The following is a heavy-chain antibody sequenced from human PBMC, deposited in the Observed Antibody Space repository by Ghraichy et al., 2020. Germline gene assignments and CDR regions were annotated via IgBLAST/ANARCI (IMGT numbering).Heavy chain of an antibody. CDR3: ARVNILTGYAYPDY. Sequence: SETLSLTCTVSGGSVSSGSYYWSWIRQPPGKGLEWIGYIYYSGSTNYNPSLKSRVTISVDTSKNQFSLKLSSVTAADTAVYYCARVNILTGYAYPDYWGQGTLVTVSS. J-gene: IGHJ4*02. CDR1: GGSVSSGSYY. CDR2: IYYSGST. V-gene: IGHV4-61*01. D-gene: IGHD3-9*01.